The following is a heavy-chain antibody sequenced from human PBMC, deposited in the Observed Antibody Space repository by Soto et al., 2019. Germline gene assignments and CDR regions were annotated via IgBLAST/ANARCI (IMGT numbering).Heavy chain of an antibody. D-gene: IGHD7-27*01. CDR2: MSYSRST. V-gene: IGHV4-39*01. J-gene: IGHJ4*02. CDR1: GGSISSNNSY. CDR3: ASHLLPTNWGGGYFDY. Sequence: QLEQQESGPGLVKHSETLSRTCFVSGGSISSNNSYWGWIRKPPGKGLEWIGSMSYSRSTYYNPSLKSRVTISVDTSKNQFFLKLTSVTAADTAVYYCASHLLPTNWGGGYFDYWGQGPLVTVSS.